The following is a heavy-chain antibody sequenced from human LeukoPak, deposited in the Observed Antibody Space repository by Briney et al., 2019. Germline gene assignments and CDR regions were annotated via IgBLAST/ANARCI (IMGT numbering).Heavy chain of an antibody. J-gene: IGHJ4*02. CDR1: GYTFTDYY. D-gene: IGHD3-22*01. V-gene: IGHV1-18*04. CDR3: ARDHSSGYYRYFDY. Sequence: ASVKVSCKASGYTFTDYYMHWVRQAPGQGLEWMGWISAYNGNTNYAQKLQGRVTMTTDTSTSTAYMELRSLRSDDTAVYYCARDHSSGYYRYFDYWGQGTLVTVSS. CDR2: ISAYNGNT.